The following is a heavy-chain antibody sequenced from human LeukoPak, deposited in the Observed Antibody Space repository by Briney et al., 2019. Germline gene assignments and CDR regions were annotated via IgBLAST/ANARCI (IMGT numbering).Heavy chain of an antibody. CDR3: AKDGKRATPFDY. Sequence: ASVKVSCKASGYTFTDYYMHWVRQAPGQGLEWMGWINPNSGGTNYAQKFQGRVTMTRDTAIITAYMELSSLRSDDTAVYFCAKDGKRATPFDYWGQGTLVTVSS. J-gene: IGHJ4*02. CDR1: GYTFTDYY. V-gene: IGHV1-2*02. D-gene: IGHD1-26*01. CDR2: INPNSGGT.